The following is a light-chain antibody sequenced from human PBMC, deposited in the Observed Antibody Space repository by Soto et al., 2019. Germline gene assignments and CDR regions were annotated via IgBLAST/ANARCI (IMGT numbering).Light chain of an antibody. Sequence: QSVLTQPASVSGSPGQSITISCTGTSSDVGGYNYVSWYQQHPGKAPKRMIYDVSNRPSGVSNRFPGSKSGNTASLTISGRQAEDEDDYYCSSYTSSSTLEGVVFGGGTKLTVL. CDR2: DVS. CDR3: SSYTSSSTLEGVV. CDR1: SSDVGGYNY. J-gene: IGLJ2*01. V-gene: IGLV2-14*01.